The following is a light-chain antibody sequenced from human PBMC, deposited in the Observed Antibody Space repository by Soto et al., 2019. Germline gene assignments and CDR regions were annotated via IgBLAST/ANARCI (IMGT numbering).Light chain of an antibody. V-gene: IGKV1-9*01. CDR2: AAS. CDR3: EQLRSYPRT. Sequence: DIQLTQSPSFLSASIGDRVTITCRASERIDSYLAWYQQKPGKAPRLLIYAASALQGGVPSRFSGSGSGTEFTLTIGGLEPEDFATYYCEQLRSYPRTFGPGTKVDIK. CDR1: ERIDSY. J-gene: IGKJ3*01.